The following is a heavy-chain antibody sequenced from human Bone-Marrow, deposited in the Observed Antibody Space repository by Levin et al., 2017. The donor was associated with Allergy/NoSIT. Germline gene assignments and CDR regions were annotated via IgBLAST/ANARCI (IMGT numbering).Heavy chain of an antibody. CDR1: GFTFSSYA. CDR2: ISGSGGST. D-gene: IGHD4-17*01. Sequence: PAASVKVSCAASGFTFSSYAMSWVRQAPGKGLEWVSAISGSGGSTYYADSVKGRFTISRDNSKNTLYLQMNSLRAEDTAVYYCAKGLETTVTTFGVEWDYWGQGTLVTVSS. J-gene: IGHJ4*02. CDR3: AKGLETTVTTFGVEWDY. V-gene: IGHV3-23*01.